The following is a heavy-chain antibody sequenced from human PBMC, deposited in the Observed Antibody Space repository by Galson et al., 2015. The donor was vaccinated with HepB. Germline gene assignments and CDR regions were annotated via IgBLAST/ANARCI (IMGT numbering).Heavy chain of an antibody. V-gene: IGHV1-69*13. D-gene: IGHD3-3*02. Sequence: SVKVSCKASGGTFSNYGVTWVRQAPGQGLEWMGGIIPISGTIIYAQKFQGRVTITADESTSTAYMELSSLRSEDTALYYCARVERRILGNDVFDIWGQGTMVTVSS. CDR1: GGTFSNYG. CDR3: ARVERRILGNDVFDI. CDR2: IIPISGTI. J-gene: IGHJ3*02.